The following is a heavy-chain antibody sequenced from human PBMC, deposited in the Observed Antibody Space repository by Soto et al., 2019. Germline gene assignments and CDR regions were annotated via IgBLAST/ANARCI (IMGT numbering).Heavy chain of an antibody. Sequence: ASVKVSCKASGYTFTSYGISWVRQAPGQGLEWMGWISAYNGNTNYAQKLQGRVTMTTDTSTSTAYMELRSLRSDDTAVYYCARDLPVVAAAGTGWFDHWGQGTLVTVSS. J-gene: IGHJ5*02. CDR1: GYTFTSYG. V-gene: IGHV1-18*04. CDR3: ARDLPVVAAAGTGWFDH. D-gene: IGHD6-13*01. CDR2: ISAYNGNT.